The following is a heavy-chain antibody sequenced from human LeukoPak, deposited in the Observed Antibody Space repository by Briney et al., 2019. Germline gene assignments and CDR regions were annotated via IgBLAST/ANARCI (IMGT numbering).Heavy chain of an antibody. CDR3: ARLRGYCSSGSCFRPDFDR. Sequence: PGASLQISCTGAGSIFTSYWIGWGRELRGKGLEWMGIIYPGDSDTRYSPSFQGQVTVSVDQSINTAYPQWSSLKASDTAMYYCARLRGYCSSGSCFRPDFDRWGQGTLVTVSS. J-gene: IGHJ4*02. CDR2: IYPGDSDT. D-gene: IGHD2-15*01. CDR1: GSIFTSYW. V-gene: IGHV5-51*01.